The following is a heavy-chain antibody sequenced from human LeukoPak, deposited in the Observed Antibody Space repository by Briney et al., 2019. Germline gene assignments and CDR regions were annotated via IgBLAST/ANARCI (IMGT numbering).Heavy chain of an antibody. CDR2: INSDASST. J-gene: IGHJ4*02. CDR3: TRAAQTWQNDY. Sequence: GGSLRLSCAASGFTFSNYWMHWVRQAPGKGLVWASRINSDASSTSYADSVKGRFTISRDNAKNTLYLQMNSLRAEDTALYYCTRAAQTWQNDYWGQGTLVTVSS. V-gene: IGHV3-74*01. CDR1: GFTFSNYW.